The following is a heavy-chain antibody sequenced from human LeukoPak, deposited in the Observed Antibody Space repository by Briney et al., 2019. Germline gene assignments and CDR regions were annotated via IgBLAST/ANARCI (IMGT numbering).Heavy chain of an antibody. Sequence: QPGGSLRLSCAASGFTVSSNFMSWVRQAPGKGLEWVSVIYSSGSTYYADSVKGRFTISRHNSKNTLYLQMNSLRAEDTAVYYCARLYGTFLEWSPYFDYWGQGTLVTVSS. CDR2: IYSSGST. CDR3: ARLYGTFLEWSPYFDY. D-gene: IGHD3-3*02. J-gene: IGHJ4*02. V-gene: IGHV3-53*04. CDR1: GFTVSSNF.